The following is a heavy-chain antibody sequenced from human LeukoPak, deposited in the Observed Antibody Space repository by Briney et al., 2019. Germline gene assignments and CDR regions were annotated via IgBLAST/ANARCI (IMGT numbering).Heavy chain of an antibody. V-gene: IGHV4-39*07. D-gene: IGHD3-10*01. CDR2: IYYSGST. CDR1: GGSISSSSYY. J-gene: IGHJ6*02. CDR3: ATQLPMVRGAFYGMDV. Sequence: SETLSLTCTVSGGSISSSSYYWGWIRQPPGKGLEWIGSIYYSGSTYYNPSLKSRVTISVDTSKNQFSLKLSSVTAADTAVYYCATQLPMVRGAFYGMDVWGQGTTVTVSS.